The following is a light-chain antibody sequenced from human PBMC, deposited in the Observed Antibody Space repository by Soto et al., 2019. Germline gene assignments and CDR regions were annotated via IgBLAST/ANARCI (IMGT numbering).Light chain of an antibody. CDR2: DAS. Sequence: EIVVSQSPATLSLSPGERATLSCRASQNVGSFLVWFQQKPGQAPRLLIYDASNRATGIPARFSGSGSGTDLTLTISSLEPEDFAVYYCQQRSNWPWTFGQGTKV. V-gene: IGKV3-11*01. CDR1: QNVGSF. J-gene: IGKJ1*01. CDR3: QQRSNWPWT.